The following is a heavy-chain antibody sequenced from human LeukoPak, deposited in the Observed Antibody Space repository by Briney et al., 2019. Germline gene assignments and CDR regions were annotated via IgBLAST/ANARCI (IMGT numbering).Heavy chain of an antibody. D-gene: IGHD6-6*01. CDR2: INPNSGGT. Sequence: ASVKVSCMASGYTFTGYYMHWVRQAPGQGLEWMGWINPNSGGTNYAQKFQGRVTMTRDTSISTAYMELSRLRSDDTAVYYCARAGPIEYRETNWFDPWGQGTLVTVSS. CDR3: ARAGPIEYRETNWFDP. V-gene: IGHV1-2*02. J-gene: IGHJ5*02. CDR1: GYTFTGYY.